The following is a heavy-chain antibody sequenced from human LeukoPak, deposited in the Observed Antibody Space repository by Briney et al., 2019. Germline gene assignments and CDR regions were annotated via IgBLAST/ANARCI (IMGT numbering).Heavy chain of an antibody. Sequence: GGSLRLSCAASGFTFSDYSMNGVRQAPGKGLEWVSSFSSRSTYIYYADSVKGRFTISRGNAKNSVYLQMSSLRAEDTAVYYCARLSYDSSGKVDAFDIWGQGTMVTVSS. CDR1: GFTFSDYS. CDR3: ARLSYDSSGKVDAFDI. CDR2: FSSRSTYI. J-gene: IGHJ3*02. V-gene: IGHV3-21*01. D-gene: IGHD3-22*01.